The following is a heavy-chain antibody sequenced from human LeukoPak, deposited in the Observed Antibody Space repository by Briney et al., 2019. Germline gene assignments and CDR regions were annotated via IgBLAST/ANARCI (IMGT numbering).Heavy chain of an antibody. Sequence: GGSLRLSCAASGFTFSSSAMSWVRQAPGKGLEWVSSISSSSSYIYYADSVKGRFTISRDNAKNSLYLQMNSLRAEDTAVYYCARGTPPSYDSIDYWGQGTLVTVSS. CDR3: ARGTPPSYDSIDY. CDR1: GFTFSSSA. J-gene: IGHJ4*02. CDR2: ISSSSSYI. V-gene: IGHV3-21*01. D-gene: IGHD3-22*01.